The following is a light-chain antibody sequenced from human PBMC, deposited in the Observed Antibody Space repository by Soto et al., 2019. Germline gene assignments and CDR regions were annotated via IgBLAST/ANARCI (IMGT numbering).Light chain of an antibody. Sequence: DIQMTQSPSTLSGSVGDRVTITCRASQTISSWLAWYQQKPGKAPKLLIYKASTLKSGEPSRFSGSGSGTEFTLTIGSRQRDDFATYYCQHYNSYSEAFGQGTKVELK. V-gene: IGKV1-5*03. CDR2: KAS. J-gene: IGKJ1*01. CDR1: QTISSW. CDR3: QHYNSYSEA.